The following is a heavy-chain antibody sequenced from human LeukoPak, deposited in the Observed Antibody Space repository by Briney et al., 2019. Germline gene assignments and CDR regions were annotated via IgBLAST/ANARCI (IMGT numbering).Heavy chain of an antibody. V-gene: IGHV4-4*02. J-gene: IGHJ6*03. CDR3: ARAFYPGYYSYMAV. D-gene: IGHD3-3*02. Sequence: PSETLSLTCAVSGGSISSSNWWSWVRQPPGKGLAWIGEIYHSGSTNYNPSLKSRVTISVDTSKNQFSLKLSSVTAADTAVYYCARAFYPGYYSYMAVWGKGTTVTVSS. CDR1: GGSISSSNW. CDR2: IYHSGST.